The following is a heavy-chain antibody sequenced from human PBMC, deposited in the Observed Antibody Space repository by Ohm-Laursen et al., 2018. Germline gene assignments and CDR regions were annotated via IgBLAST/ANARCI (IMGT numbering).Heavy chain of an antibody. D-gene: IGHD2/OR15-2a*01. V-gene: IGHV3-23*01. Sequence: SLRLSCAASGFTFSIYAMSWVRQAPGKGLEWVSGSSNSGGRTYYADSVKGRFTISRGNSKNTLYLQMNSLRAEDTAVYYCASFFFNGRDVWGQGTTVTVS. J-gene: IGHJ6*02. CDR3: ASFFFNGRDV. CDR1: GFTFSIYA. CDR2: SSNSGGRT.